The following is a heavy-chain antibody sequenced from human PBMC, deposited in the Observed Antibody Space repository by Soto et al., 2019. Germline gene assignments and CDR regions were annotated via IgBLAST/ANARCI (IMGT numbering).Heavy chain of an antibody. J-gene: IGHJ4*02. Sequence: VGSLRLSCAASGFTFSSYGMHWVRQAPGKGLEWVAVISYDGSDKYYADSVKGRFTISRDNSRNTLYLQMNYLRAEDTAVYYCAKDSLRDIWFGEFRADYWGQGTLVTVSS. V-gene: IGHV3-30*18. CDR2: ISYDGSDK. CDR1: GFTFSSYG. D-gene: IGHD3-10*01. CDR3: AKDSLRDIWFGEFRADY.